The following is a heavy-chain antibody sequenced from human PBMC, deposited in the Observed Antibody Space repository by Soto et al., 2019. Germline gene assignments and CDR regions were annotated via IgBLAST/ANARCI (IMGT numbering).Heavy chain of an antibody. D-gene: IGHD4-4*01. CDR1: GFTFSSYG. CDR3: AKDQWVETTGPFGYYGMDV. V-gene: IGHV3-30*18. Sequence: QVQLVESGGGVVQPGRSLRLSCAASGFTFSSYGMHWVRQAPGKGLEWVAVISYDGSNKYYADSVKGRFTISSDNSKNTLYLQMNGLRADDTAVYYCAKDQWVETTGPFGYYGMDVWGQGTTVTVSS. J-gene: IGHJ6*02. CDR2: ISYDGSNK.